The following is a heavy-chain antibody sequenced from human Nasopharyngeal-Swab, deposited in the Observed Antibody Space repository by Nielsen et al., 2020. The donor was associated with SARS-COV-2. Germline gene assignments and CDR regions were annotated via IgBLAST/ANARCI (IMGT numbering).Heavy chain of an antibody. D-gene: IGHD4-23*01. CDR3: AAAPSGDYGGY. V-gene: IGHV3-33*01. J-gene: IGHJ4*02. Sequence: WIRQSPGKGLEWVAVIWYDGSNKYYADSVKGRFTISRDNSKNTVHLQMSSLRGEDTAVYYCAAAPSGDYGGYWGQGTLVTVSS. CDR2: IWYDGSNK.